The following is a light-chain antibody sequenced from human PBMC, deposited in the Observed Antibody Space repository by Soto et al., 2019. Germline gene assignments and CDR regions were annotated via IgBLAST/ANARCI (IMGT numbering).Light chain of an antibody. V-gene: IGKV3-20*01. J-gene: IGKJ5*01. CDR1: QSVSSSY. CDR3: QHFGGTTFT. Sequence: EIVLTQSPGTLSLSPGEGATLSCRASQSVSSSYIAWYQQRPGQTPILLIYGASTRATGIPDRFSGSGSGTHFTLTISRLAPGDFAVYYCQHFGGTTFTFGQGTRLEIK. CDR2: GAS.